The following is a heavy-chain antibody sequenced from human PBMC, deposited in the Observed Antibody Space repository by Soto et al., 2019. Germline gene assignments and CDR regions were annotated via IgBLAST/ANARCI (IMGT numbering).Heavy chain of an antibody. V-gene: IGHV1-18*01. Sequence: ASVKVSCKASGYTFTSYGISWVRQAPGQGLEWMGWISAYNGNTNYAQKLQGRVTMTTDTSTSTAYMELRSLRSDDTAVYYCGRGSPEEFLDCSRTSCYRASHNWFDPWGQGTLVTVSS. J-gene: IGHJ5*02. CDR1: GYTFTSYG. CDR2: ISAYNGNT. CDR3: GRGSPEEFLDCSRTSCYRASHNWFDP. D-gene: IGHD2-2*01.